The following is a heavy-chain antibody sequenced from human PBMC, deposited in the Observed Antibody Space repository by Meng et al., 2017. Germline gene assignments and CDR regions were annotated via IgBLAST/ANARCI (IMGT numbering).Heavy chain of an antibody. CDR2: IYYSGST. D-gene: IGHD2-2*01. CDR3: ARVVVVPAAKYWFDP. V-gene: IGHV4-59*12. Sequence: GSLRLSCTVSGGSISSYYWSWIRQPPGKGLEWIGYIYYSGSTNYNPSLKSRVTISVDTSKNQFSLKLSSVTAADTAVYYCARVVVVPAAKYWFDPWGQGNRV. J-gene: IGHJ5*02. CDR1: GGSISSYY.